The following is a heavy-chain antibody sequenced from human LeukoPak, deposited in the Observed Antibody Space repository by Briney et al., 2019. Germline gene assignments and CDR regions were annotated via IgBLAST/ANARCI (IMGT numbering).Heavy chain of an antibody. CDR1: GYTFSGYY. CDR3: AREDIVVVPAANQKMYYLDY. Sequence: ASVKVSCKASGYTFSGYYIHWVRQAPGQGLEWMGWINPNSGGTNYAQKSQGRVTMTRDTSISTAYMEVSRLRSDDTAVYYCAREDIVVVPAANQKMYYLDYWGQGTLVTVSS. V-gene: IGHV1-2*02. CDR2: INPNSGGT. D-gene: IGHD2-2*01. J-gene: IGHJ4*02.